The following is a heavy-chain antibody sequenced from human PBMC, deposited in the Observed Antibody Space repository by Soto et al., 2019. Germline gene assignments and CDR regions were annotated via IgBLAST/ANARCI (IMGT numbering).Heavy chain of an antibody. CDR3: ARHPDYGDVYYYYYGMDV. CDR2: IYYSGST. D-gene: IGHD4-17*01. V-gene: IGHV4-59*08. Sequence: PSETLSLTCTVSGGSISSYYWSWIRQPPGKGLEWIGYIYYSGSTNYNPSLKSRVTISVDTSKNQFSLKLSSVTAADTAVYYCARHPDYGDVYYYYYGMDVWGQGTTVTVSS. J-gene: IGHJ6*02. CDR1: GGSISSYY.